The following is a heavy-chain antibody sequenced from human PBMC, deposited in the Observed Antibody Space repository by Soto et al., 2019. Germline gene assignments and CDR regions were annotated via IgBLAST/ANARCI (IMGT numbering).Heavy chain of an antibody. CDR3: VKGAEGFHCSGGSCYFQH. J-gene: IGHJ1*01. D-gene: IGHD2-15*01. CDR2: ISSNGGST. CDR1: GFTFSSYA. V-gene: IGHV3-64D*09. Sequence: GGSLRLSCSASGFTFSSYAMHWVRQAPGKGLEYVSAISSNGGSTYYADSVKGRFTISRDNSKNTLYLQMSSLRAEDTAVYYWVKGAEGFHCSGGSCYFQHWGQGTLVTVSS.